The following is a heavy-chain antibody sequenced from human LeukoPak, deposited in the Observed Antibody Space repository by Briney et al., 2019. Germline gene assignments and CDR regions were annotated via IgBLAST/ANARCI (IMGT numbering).Heavy chain of an antibody. CDR2: ISGSGGST. D-gene: IGHD3-22*01. CDR1: GFTFSSYA. V-gene: IGHV3-23*01. J-gene: IGHJ4*02. CDR3: AKVSYYDSSGYLDY. Sequence: GGSLRLSCAASGFTFSSYAMSWVRQAPGKGLEWVSAISGSGGSTYYADSVKGRSTISRDNSKNTLYLQMNSLRAEDTAVYYCAKVSYYDSSGYLDYWGQGTLVTVSS.